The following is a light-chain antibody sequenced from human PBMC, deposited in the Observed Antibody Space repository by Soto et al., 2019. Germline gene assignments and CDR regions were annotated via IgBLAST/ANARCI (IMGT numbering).Light chain of an antibody. CDR3: QSYDSSLSAL. CDR1: SSNIGAGYD. J-gene: IGLJ2*01. CDR2: GNS. Sequence: QSVLTQPASVSGAPGQRVTISCTGSSSNIGAGYDVHWYQQHPGTAPKLLIYGNSNRPSGVPDRFSGSKSGTSASLAITGLQAEDEADYYCQSYDSSLSALFGGGTKVTVL. V-gene: IGLV1-40*01.